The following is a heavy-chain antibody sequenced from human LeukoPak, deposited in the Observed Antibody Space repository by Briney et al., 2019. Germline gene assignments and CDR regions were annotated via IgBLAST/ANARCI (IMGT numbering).Heavy chain of an antibody. CDR3: ARNIHYYYYMDV. V-gene: IGHV3-48*03. CDR2: ISSSGSTI. D-gene: IGHD1/OR15-1a*01. CDR1: GFTFSSCE. Sequence: PGGSLRLSCAASGFTFSSCEMNWVRQAPGKGLEWVSYISSSGSTIYYADSVKGRFTISRDNAKNSLYLQMNSLRAEDTAVYYCARNIHYYYYMDVWGKGTTVTVSS. J-gene: IGHJ6*03.